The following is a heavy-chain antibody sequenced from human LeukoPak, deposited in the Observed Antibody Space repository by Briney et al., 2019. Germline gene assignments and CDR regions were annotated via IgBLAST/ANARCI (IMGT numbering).Heavy chain of an antibody. J-gene: IGHJ3*02. CDR2: INHSGST. CDR3: ARGRLTYYYASSGYYFISQNDAFDI. V-gene: IGHV4-34*01. Sequence: SETLSLTCAVYGGSFSGYYWSWIRQPPGKGLEWIGEINHSGSTNYNPSLKSRVTISVDTSKNQFSLKLSSVTAADTAVYYCARGRLTYYYASSGYYFISQNDAFDIWGQGTMVTVSS. CDR1: GGSFSGYY. D-gene: IGHD3-22*01.